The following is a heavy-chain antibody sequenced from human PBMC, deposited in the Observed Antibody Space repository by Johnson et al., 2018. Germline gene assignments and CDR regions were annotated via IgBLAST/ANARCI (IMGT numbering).Heavy chain of an antibody. CDR1: GFPFNNYA. J-gene: IGHJ6*02. Sequence: QVQLQESGGGVVQPGRSLRLSCAASGFPFNNYAMHWVRQAPGKGLEWVAVISYDGHKKYYADSVQDRIIISRDNSKNTLYLQVNGLRTDDTALYYCAKVLTEYNSSWYSYDYSMDVWGQGTMVTVS. CDR2: ISYDGHKK. V-gene: IGHV3-30*18. CDR3: AKVLTEYNSSWYSYDYSMDV. D-gene: IGHD6-13*01.